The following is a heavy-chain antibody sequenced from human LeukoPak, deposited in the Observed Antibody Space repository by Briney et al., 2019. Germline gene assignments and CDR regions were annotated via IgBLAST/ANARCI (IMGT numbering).Heavy chain of an antibody. CDR3: ASSDVDWLLFL. Sequence: PSETLSLTCTVSGGSISSYYWSWIRQPPGKGLEWIGYIYYSGSTYYNPSLKSRVTISVDTSKNQFSLKLSSVTAADTAVYYCASSDVDWLLFLWGQGPLVTVSS. J-gene: IGHJ1*01. V-gene: IGHV4-59*08. CDR2: IYYSGST. D-gene: IGHD3-9*01. CDR1: GGSISSYY.